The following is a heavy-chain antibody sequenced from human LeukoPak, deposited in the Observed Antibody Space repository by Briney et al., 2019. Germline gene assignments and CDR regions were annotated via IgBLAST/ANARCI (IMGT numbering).Heavy chain of an antibody. V-gene: IGHV3-74*01. Sequence: GGSLRLSCAASEFTFSNHWMHWVRQAPGKGLVWVSHINGDGRTTTYADSVKGRFTISRDNAKNTLYLQVNGLRVDDTAVYYCAKDHYWSIDYWGRGTLVTVSS. CDR2: INGDGRTT. J-gene: IGHJ4*02. CDR1: EFTFSNHW. D-gene: IGHD3-3*01. CDR3: AKDHYWSIDY.